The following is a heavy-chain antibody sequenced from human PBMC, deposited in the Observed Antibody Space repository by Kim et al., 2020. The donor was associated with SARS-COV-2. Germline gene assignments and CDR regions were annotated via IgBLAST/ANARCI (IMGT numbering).Heavy chain of an antibody. CDR2: IKQDGSEK. Sequence: GGSLRLSCAASGFTFSSYYMAWVRQVPGKGLEWVASIKQDGSEKFYGVSVKGRFTISRDNAKNSVFLQMNSLTAEDTAAYYCARDTGYRYGYRLYFDYWG. D-gene: IGHD5-18*01. CDR1: GFTFSSYY. J-gene: IGHJ4*01. CDR3: ARDTGYRYGYRLYFDY. V-gene: IGHV3-7*01.